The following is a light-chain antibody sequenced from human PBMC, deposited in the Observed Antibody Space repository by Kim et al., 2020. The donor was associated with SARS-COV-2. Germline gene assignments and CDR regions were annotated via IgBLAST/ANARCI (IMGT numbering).Light chain of an antibody. CDR2: DNN. V-gene: IGLV1-51*01. CDR3: GTWDSSLSAEV. J-gene: IGLJ1*01. Sequence: GQKVTISCSGSSSNIANNYVAGYQQVPGTAPKLLIYDNNKRPSGIPDRFSGSKSGTSATLGITGLQTGDEADYYCGTWDSSLSAEVFGTGTKVTVL. CDR1: SSNIANNY.